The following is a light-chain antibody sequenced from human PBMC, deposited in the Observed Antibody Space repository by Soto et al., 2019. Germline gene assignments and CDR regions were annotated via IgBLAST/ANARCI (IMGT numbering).Light chain of an antibody. CDR3: QQSYSDPVT. Sequence: GDRVTLTCRASQTISVNLNWYQQKPGKAPNLLIYAASSLQSGVPSRFSGSGSGTDFTLTINSLQPEDFATYYCQQSYSDPVTFGPGTKVDIK. J-gene: IGKJ3*01. CDR1: QTISVN. CDR2: AAS. V-gene: IGKV1-39*01.